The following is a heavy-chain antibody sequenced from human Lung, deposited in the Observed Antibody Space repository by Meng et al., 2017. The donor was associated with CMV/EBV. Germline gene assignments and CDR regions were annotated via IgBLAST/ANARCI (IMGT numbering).Heavy chain of an antibody. CDR3: VCDGYHSGSNSCYRQYFTYGLDV. CDR1: GFIFGNYA. D-gene: IGHD2-15*01. V-gene: IGHV3-23*03. Sequence: GGSXRLXCAASGFIFGNYAMNWVRQAPGKGLEWVSAIYSGYGSAYYADAVEGRFSIARDNSRTKVYLQMNVLRAEDTAVYYCVCDGYHSGSNSCYRQYFTYGLDVWXHGTTVTVSS. J-gene: IGHJ6*01. CDR2: IYSGYGSA.